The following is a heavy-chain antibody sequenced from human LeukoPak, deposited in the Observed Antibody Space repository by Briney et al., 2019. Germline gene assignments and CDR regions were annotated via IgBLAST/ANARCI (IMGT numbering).Heavy chain of an antibody. CDR3: ARDKYYDRYFDS. CDR1: GFSFSNYA. V-gene: IGHV3-7*01. CDR2: IKQDGSEK. J-gene: IGHJ4*02. Sequence: HPGGSLRLSCAASGFSFSNYAMTWVRQAPGKGLEWVANIKQDGSEKYYVDSVKGRFTISRDNAKNSVSLQMNSLRVEDTAVYHCARDKYYDRYFDSWGQGTLVTVSS. D-gene: IGHD3-22*01.